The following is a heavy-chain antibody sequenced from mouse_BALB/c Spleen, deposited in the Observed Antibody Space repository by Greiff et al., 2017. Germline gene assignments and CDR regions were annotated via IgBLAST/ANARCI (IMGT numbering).Heavy chain of an antibody. CDR1: GFTFSSYA. D-gene: IGHD1-1*01. CDR2: ISSGGSYT. J-gene: IGHJ2*01. V-gene: IGHV5-9-1*01. CDR3: ARLVATDY. Sequence: DVMLVESGGGLVKPGGSLKLSCAASGFTFSSYAMSWVRQTPEKRLEWVATISSGGSYTYYPDSVKGRFTISRDNAKNTLYLQMSSLRSEDTAMYYCARLVATDYWGQGTTLTVSS.